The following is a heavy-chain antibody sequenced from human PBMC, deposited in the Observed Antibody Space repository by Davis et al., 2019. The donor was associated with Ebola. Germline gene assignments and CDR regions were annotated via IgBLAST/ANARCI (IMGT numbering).Heavy chain of an antibody. J-gene: IGHJ4*02. CDR2: IIPIFGTA. CDR3: ARGLYRSVDY. CDR1: GYTFTSYG. Sequence: SVKVSCKASGYTFTSYGISWVRQAPGQGLEWMGGIIPIFGTANYAQKFQGRVTITADESTSTAYMELSSLRSEDTAVYYCARGLYRSVDYWGQGTLVTVSS. D-gene: IGHD1-26*01. V-gene: IGHV1-69*13.